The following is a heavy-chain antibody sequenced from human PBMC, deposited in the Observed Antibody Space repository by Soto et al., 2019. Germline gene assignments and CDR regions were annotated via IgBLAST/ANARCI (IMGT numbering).Heavy chain of an antibody. CDR2: ISAYNGNK. CDR3: AIDLGQQRFDS. J-gene: IGHJ5*01. V-gene: IGHV1-18*01. D-gene: IGHD6-13*01. Sequence: QVQLVQSGAEVKKPGASVKVSCKASGYTFTSYGISWVRQAPAQGREWMGWISAYNGNKKYAQKLQGRVSMTTATSTSTGYMELRRLRSDDTAVYYCAIDLGQQRFDSWGQGTLVTVSS. CDR1: GYTFTSYG.